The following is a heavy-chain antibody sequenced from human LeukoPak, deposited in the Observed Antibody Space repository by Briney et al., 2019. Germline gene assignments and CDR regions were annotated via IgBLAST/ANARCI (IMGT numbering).Heavy chain of an antibody. D-gene: IGHD6-13*01. J-gene: IGHJ5*02. CDR1: GYTFTSYY. CDR2: INPNSGGT. CDR3: ARVGGVSIAAAGPTKNNWFDP. V-gene: IGHV1-2*02. Sequence: GASVKVSCKASGYTFTSYYMHWVRQAPGQGLEWMGWINPNSGGTNYAQKFQGRVTMTRDTSISTAYMELSRLRSDDTAVYYCARVGGVSIAAAGPTKNNWFDPWGQGTLVTVSS.